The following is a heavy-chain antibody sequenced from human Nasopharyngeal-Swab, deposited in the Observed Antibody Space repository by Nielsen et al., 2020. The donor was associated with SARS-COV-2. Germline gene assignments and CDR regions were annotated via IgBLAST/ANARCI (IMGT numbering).Heavy chain of an antibody. J-gene: IGHJ4*02. CDR2: MYAGGDI. Sequence: GGSLRLSCVASTFQISLNYVSWVRQAPGKGLEWVSVMYAGGDIYYADSVKGRFTISRDSSKNTLYLQMNSLRVEDTALYYCARDRRDVDNQWGQGTLVTVSS. CDR1: TFQISLNY. CDR3: ARDRRDVDNQ. D-gene: IGHD5-24*01. V-gene: IGHV3-53*01.